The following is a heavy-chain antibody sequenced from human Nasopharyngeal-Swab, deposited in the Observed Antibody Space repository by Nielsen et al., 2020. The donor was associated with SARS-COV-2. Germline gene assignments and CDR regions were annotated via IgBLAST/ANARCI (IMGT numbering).Heavy chain of an antibody. V-gene: IGHV1-2*06. CDR3: ATRAVGASTGWFDP. Sequence: AYAKVSCHASGYTFTGYYMHWVRQAPGQGREWMGLINHYSGGTNYAQQLQGRVTMTTVPSTSTAYMELRSLRSDDTAVDYCATRAVGASTGWFDPWGQGTLVTVSS. J-gene: IGHJ5*02. D-gene: IGHD1-26*01. CDR1: GYTFTGYY. CDR2: INHYSGGT.